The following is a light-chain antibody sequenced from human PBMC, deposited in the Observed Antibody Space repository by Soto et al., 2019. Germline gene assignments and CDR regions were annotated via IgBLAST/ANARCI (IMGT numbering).Light chain of an antibody. V-gene: IGKV2-28*01. Sequence: DIVMTQSPLSLPVTPGEPASISCRSSQSLLHSNGYNYLDWYLQKPGQSPQLLIYLGSNRASGVPDRFSGSGSGTEFTLTITSLQSVDSAVYYCQEYNYWHPITFGGGTKVEIK. CDR1: QSLLHSNGYNY. J-gene: IGKJ4*01. CDR2: LGS. CDR3: QEYNYWHPIT.